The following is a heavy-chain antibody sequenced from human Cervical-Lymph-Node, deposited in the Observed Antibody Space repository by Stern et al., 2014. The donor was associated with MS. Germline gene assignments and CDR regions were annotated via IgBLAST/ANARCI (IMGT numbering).Heavy chain of an antibody. CDR2: VVPMFAKA. CDR3: ARERSIHYPAFAP. V-gene: IGHV1-69*01. J-gene: IGHJ5*02. Sequence: DQLVESGAEVKQPGSSVRVSCKASGGSFKSYAFNWLRQAPGQGLEWMGDVVPMFAKANYAQRFQGRVAVTADEATNTVYMELSFLTSEDTAVYYCARERSIHYPAFAPWGQGTLVTVSS. D-gene: IGHD3-10*01. CDR1: GGSFKSYA.